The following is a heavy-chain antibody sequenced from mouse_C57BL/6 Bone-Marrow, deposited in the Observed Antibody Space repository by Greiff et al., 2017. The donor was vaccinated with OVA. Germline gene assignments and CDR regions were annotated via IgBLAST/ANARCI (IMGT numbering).Heavy chain of an antibody. CDR1: GFTFTDYY. Sequence: EVKLVESGGGLVQPGGSLSLSCAASGFTFTDYYMSWVRQPPGKALEWLGFIRNKANGYTTEYSASVKGRFTISRDNSQSILYLQMNALRAEDSATYYCARSLLRNFDVWGTGTTGTVSS. J-gene: IGHJ1*03. D-gene: IGHD6-5*01. CDR3: ARSLLRNFDV. CDR2: IRNKANGYTT. V-gene: IGHV7-3*01.